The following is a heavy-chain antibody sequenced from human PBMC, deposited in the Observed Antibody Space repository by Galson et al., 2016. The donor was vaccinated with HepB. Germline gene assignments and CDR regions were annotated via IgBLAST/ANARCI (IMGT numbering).Heavy chain of an antibody. CDR1: GGSISSYY. Sequence: SETLSLTCTVSGGSISSYYWSWIRQPPGRGLEWIKYIYYSGSTNYNPYLKSRVTISVDTSKNQFSLKLNSVTAADTAVYYCARVSPARDLWSREFYDYWGQGTLVTVSS. D-gene: IGHD3-10*01. J-gene: IGHJ4*02. CDR3: ARVSPARDLWSREFYDY. V-gene: IGHV4-59*12. CDR2: IYYSGST.